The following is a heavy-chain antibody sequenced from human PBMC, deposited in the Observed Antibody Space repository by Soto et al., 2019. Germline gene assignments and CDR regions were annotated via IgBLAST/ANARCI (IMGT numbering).Heavy chain of an antibody. V-gene: IGHV1-24*01. D-gene: IGHD3-10*01. Sequence: GASVKVFCKVSGYTLTELSMHWVRQAPGKGLECMGDFDPEDGETIYAQKFQGRVTMTEDTSTDTAYMELSSLRSEDTAVYYCATWFSFTVDSAGLGYWGQGTLVTVSS. J-gene: IGHJ4*02. CDR1: GYTLTELS. CDR2: FDPEDGET. CDR3: ATWFSFTVDSAGLGY.